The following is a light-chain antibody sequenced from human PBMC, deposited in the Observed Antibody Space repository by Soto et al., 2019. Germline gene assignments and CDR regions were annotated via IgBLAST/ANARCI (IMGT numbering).Light chain of an antibody. CDR3: TSYAGSDIWV. V-gene: IGLV2-8*01. J-gene: IGLJ3*02. Sequence: QSVLTQPPSASGSPGQSVTISCTGTSSDVGAYNYVSWYQQYPGKAPKLMIYEVSKRPSGVPDRFSGSKSGKTASLTVSGLPPEDEADYYCTSYAGSDIWVFGGGTKLTVL. CDR1: SSDVGAYNY. CDR2: EVS.